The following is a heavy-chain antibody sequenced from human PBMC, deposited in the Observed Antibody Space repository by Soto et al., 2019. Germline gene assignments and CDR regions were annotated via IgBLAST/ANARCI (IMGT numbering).Heavy chain of an antibody. CDR3: AKSATVPAAIAY. V-gene: IGHV1-3*01. CDR1: GYTFTSYA. CDR2: INAGNGNT. D-gene: IGHD2-2*02. J-gene: IGHJ4*02. Sequence: QVQLVQSGAEVKKPGASVKVSCKASGYTFTSYAMHWVRQAPGQRLEWMGWINAGNGNTKSSQKFQGRVTITRDTSASTAYMEMRTLRSAETAVYYWAKSATVPAAIAYWGQGTLVTVSS.